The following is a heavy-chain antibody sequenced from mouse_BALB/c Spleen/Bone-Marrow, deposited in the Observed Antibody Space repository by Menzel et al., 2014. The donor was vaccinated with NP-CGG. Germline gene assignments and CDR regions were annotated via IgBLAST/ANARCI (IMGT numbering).Heavy chain of an antibody. CDR1: GYTFTSYN. CDR2: IYPGSGGT. V-gene: IGHV1-12*01. J-gene: IGHJ3*01. CDR3: ARXGRQAWFPY. Sequence: SGAELVRSGASVKMSCKASGYTFTSYNMHWVKQTPGQGLEWIGYIYPGSGGTNYNQKFKGKATLTADTSSSTAYMQITSLTSEDSAVYFCARXGRQAWFPYWXQGXXVXXSX. D-gene: IGHD2-12*01.